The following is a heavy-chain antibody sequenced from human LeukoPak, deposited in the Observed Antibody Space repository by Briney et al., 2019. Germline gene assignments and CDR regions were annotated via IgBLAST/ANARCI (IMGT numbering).Heavy chain of an antibody. J-gene: IGHJ4*02. CDR3: ARDGLIAAAGPDYFDY. Sequence: GGSLRLSCAASGFTFSSYSMNWVRQAPGKGLEWVSYISSSSSTIYYADSVKGRFTISRDNAKNSLYLQMNSLRAEDTAVYYRARDGLIAAAGPDYFDYWGQGTLVTVSS. D-gene: IGHD6-13*01. CDR2: ISSSSSTI. V-gene: IGHV3-48*01. CDR1: GFTFSSYS.